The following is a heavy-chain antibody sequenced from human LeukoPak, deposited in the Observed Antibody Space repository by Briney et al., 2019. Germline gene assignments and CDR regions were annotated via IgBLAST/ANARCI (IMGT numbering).Heavy chain of an antibody. V-gene: IGHV4-61*01. J-gene: IGHJ6*02. CDR3: ARRYYDFWSGHDV. CDR1: GGSVSSGSYY. Sequence: SETLSLTCTVSGGSVSSGSYYWSWIRQPPGKGLEWIGHIYYSGSTNYNPSLKSRVTISVDTSKNQFSLKLSSVTAADTAVYYCARRYYDFWSGHDVWGQGTTVTVSS. CDR2: IYYSGST. D-gene: IGHD3-3*01.